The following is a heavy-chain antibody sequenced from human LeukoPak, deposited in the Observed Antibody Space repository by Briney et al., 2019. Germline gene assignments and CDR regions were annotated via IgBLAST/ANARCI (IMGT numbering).Heavy chain of an antibody. CDR3: AKRDGSKPGAEYYQH. CDR1: GGTFGSYA. J-gene: IGHJ1*01. Sequence: SVKVSCKASGGTFGSYAISWVRQAPGQGLEWMGRIIPILGIANYAQKFQGRVRITADKSTSTAYMELSSLRSEDTAVYYCAKRDGSKPGAEYYQHWGQGTLVTVSS. CDR2: IIPILGIA. D-gene: IGHD5-24*01. V-gene: IGHV1-69*04.